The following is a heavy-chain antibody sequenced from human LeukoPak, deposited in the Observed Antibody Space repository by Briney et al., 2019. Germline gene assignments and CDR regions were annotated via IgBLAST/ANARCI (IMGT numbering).Heavy chain of an antibody. CDR1: GFIFSTYG. CDR3: AKDKDPWKSTSISDFDY. V-gene: IGHV3-30*02. Sequence: PGGSLRLSCAASGFIFSTYGMHWVRQAPGKGLEWVAFIRYDGSNKYYADSVKGRFTISRDNSKNTLYLQMNSLRAEDTALYFCAKDKDPWKSTSISDFDYWGQGTLVTVSS. D-gene: IGHD1-1*01. J-gene: IGHJ4*02. CDR2: IRYDGSNK.